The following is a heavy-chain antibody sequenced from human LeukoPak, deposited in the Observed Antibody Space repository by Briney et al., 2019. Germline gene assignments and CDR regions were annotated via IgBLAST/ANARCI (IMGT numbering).Heavy chain of an antibody. CDR1: GFTVSSNF. V-gene: IGHV3-53*01. CDR3: ARDLLGGGTFDI. D-gene: IGHD3-16*01. J-gene: IGHJ3*02. Sequence: GGSLRLSCAASGFTVSSNFMNWVRQAPGKGLEWFSDYADSVKGRFTISRDNSKNTLYLQMNSLRAEDTAVYYCARDLLGGGTFDIWGQGTMVTVSS.